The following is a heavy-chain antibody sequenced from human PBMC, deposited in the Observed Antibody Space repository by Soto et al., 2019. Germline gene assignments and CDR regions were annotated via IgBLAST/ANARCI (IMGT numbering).Heavy chain of an antibody. V-gene: IGHV3-11*01. J-gene: IGHJ6*03. D-gene: IGHD5-12*01. CDR1: GFTFSDYY. Sequence: PGGSLRLSCAASGFTFSDYYMSWIRQAPGKGLEWVSYISSSGSTIYYADSVKGRFTISRDNAKNSLYLQMNSLRAEDTAVYYCAIGADGYDFPYYYYYMDVWGKGTTVTVSS. CDR2: ISSSGSTI. CDR3: AIGADGYDFPYYYYYMDV.